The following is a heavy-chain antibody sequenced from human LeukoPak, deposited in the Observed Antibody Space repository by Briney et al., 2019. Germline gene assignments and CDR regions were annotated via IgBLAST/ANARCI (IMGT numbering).Heavy chain of an antibody. CDR2: ISRNGGRT. CDR1: GFTFSTYA. CDR3: VKVRITIFPDAFDI. J-gene: IGHJ3*02. D-gene: IGHD3-9*01. V-gene: IGHV3-64D*06. Sequence: PGGSLRLSCSASGFTFSTYAMHWVRQAPGKGLEYVSAISRNGGRTYYADSVKGRFTISRDNSKNTLYLQMSSLRAEDTAVYYCVKVRITIFPDAFDIWGQGTMVTVSS.